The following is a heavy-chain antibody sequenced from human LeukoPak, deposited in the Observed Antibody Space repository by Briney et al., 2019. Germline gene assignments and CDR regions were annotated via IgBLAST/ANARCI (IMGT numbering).Heavy chain of an antibody. CDR3: ARRALYFDH. Sequence: SGGSLRLSCAVSGFIVSSYYMTWVRQAPGKGLEWVSLIYSGGSTYYADSVKGRFTISRDNSKNTLYLQMNSLRAEDTAVYYCARRALYFDHWGQGTLVTVSS. CDR1: GFIVSSYY. CDR2: IYSGGST. J-gene: IGHJ4*02. V-gene: IGHV3-53*01.